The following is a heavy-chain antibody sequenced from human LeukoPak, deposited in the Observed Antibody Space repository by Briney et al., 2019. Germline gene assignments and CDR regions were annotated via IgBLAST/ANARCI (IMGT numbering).Heavy chain of an antibody. V-gene: IGHV1-24*01. D-gene: IGHD6-19*01. CDR3: ATIDLLQWPVGYFQH. J-gene: IGHJ1*01. Sequence: ASVKGSCKVSGYTLTELSMNWVRQAPGEGLEWMGGFDPEDGETIYAQKFQGRVTMTEDTSTDTAYMELSSLRSEDTAVYYCATIDLLQWPVGYFQHWGQGTLVIVSS. CDR1: GYTLTELS. CDR2: FDPEDGET.